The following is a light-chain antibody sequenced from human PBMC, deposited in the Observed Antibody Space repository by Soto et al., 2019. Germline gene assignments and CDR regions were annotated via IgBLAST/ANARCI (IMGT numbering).Light chain of an antibody. V-gene: IGLV2-14*01. Sequence: QSVLTQPASVSGSPGQSITISCSGTSSDVGSYSHVAWYQQFPGKTPKLIIYEVTYRPSGVSHRFSASKSGNTASLTISRLQAGDEADYYCISYTGSSTSYVFGTGTKVTVL. J-gene: IGLJ1*01. CDR3: ISYTGSSTSYV. CDR2: EVT. CDR1: SSDVGSYSH.